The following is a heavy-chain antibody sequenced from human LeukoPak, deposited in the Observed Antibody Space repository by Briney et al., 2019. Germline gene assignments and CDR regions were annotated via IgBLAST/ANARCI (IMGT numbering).Heavy chain of an antibody. V-gene: IGHV4-4*02. CDR3: ARGEERGSGTVHFDY. CDR2: IYHGGST. D-gene: IGHD3-10*01. J-gene: IGHJ4*02. CDR1: GGSISNNNW. Sequence: TSGTLSLTCAVPGGSISNNNWWSGVRRPPGRGLEWSGEIYHGGSTNYNPSLKSRVTMSVDRSKNQFSLKLSSVTAADTAGYYCARGEERGSGTVHFDYWGQGTLVTVSS.